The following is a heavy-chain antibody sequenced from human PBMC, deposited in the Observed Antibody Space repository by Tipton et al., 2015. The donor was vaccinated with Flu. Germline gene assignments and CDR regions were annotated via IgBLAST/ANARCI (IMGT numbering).Heavy chain of an antibody. Sequence: SLRLSCAASGFIFTDYWMAWVRQAPGKGLEWVANINYNGSTIYYVDSVKGRFTISRDNAKNSLYLQMNNLRAEDTAVYYCTRRLVEDWGLGTLVTVSS. J-gene: IGHJ4*02. V-gene: IGHV3-7*01. CDR3: TRRLVED. CDR1: GFIFTDYW. CDR2: INYNGSTI.